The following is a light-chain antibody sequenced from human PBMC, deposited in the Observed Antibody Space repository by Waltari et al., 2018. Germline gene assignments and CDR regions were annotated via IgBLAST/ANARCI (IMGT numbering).Light chain of an antibody. J-gene: IGLJ2*01. CDR3: QAWDSGVV. V-gene: IGLV3-1*01. CDR2: QNT. CDR1: KLGNKF. Sequence: SYELTQPPSVSVSPGQTASIPCSGDKLGNKFAYWYQQKAGQSPVLVIDQNTKRPSGIPERFSGSNSGNTATLTISGTQAMDEADYYCQAWDSGVVFGGGTKLTVL.